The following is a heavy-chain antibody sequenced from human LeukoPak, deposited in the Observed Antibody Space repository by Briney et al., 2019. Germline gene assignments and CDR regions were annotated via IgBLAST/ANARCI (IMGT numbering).Heavy chain of an antibody. Sequence: PSETLSLTCAVYGGSFSGYYWSWIRQPPGKGLEWIGEINHSGSTNYNPSLKSRVTISVDTPKNQFSLKLSSVTAADTAVYYCARLVTAAGFYYYYGMDVWGQGTTATVSS. D-gene: IGHD6-13*01. CDR1: GGSFSGYY. V-gene: IGHV4-34*01. J-gene: IGHJ6*02. CDR2: INHSGST. CDR3: ARLVTAAGFYYYYGMDV.